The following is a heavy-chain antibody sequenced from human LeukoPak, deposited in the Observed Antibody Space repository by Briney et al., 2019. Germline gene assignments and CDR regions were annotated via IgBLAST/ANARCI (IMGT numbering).Heavy chain of an antibody. CDR1: GYTLTELS. V-gene: IGHV1-24*01. Sequence: ASVKVSCKVSGYTLTELSMHWVRQAPGKGLEWMGGFDPEDGETIYAQKFQGRVTMTEDTSTDTAYMELSSLRSEVTAVYYCATARYNWNYGAFDIWGQGTMVTVSS. CDR2: FDPEDGET. D-gene: IGHD1-7*01. CDR3: ATARYNWNYGAFDI. J-gene: IGHJ3*02.